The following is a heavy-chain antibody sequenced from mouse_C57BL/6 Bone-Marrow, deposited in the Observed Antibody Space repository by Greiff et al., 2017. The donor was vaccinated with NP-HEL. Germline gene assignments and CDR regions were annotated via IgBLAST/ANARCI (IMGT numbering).Heavy chain of an antibody. V-gene: IGHV5-4*01. D-gene: IGHD1-1*01. CDR3: AREITTVVAGFDY. CDR2: ISDGGSYT. J-gene: IGHJ2*01. CDR1: GFTFSSYA. Sequence: EVHLVESGGGLVKPGGSLKLSCAASGFTFSSYAMSWVRQTPEKRLEWVATISDGGSYTYYPDNVKGRFTISRDNAKNNLYLQMSHLKSEDTAMYYCAREITTVVAGFDYWGQGTTLTVSS.